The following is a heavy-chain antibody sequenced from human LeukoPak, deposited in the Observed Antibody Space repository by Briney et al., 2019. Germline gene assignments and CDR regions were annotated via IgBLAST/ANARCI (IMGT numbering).Heavy chain of an antibody. D-gene: IGHD1-26*01. Sequence: ASVKVSCKASGYTFAGYYMHWVRQAPGQGLEWMGIINPSGGTTSYAQKFQGRVTMTRDTSTSTVYMELSSLRSEDTAVYYCARAPLSYSATDWGQGTLVTVSS. CDR2: INPSGGTT. V-gene: IGHV1-46*01. CDR1: GYTFAGYY. CDR3: ARAPLSYSATD. J-gene: IGHJ4*02.